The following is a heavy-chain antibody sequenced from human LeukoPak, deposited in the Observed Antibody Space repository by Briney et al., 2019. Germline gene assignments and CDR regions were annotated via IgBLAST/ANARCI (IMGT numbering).Heavy chain of an antibody. CDR3: ARGRVGYTEGLDFPVADS. CDR2: MNPDNGDT. J-gene: IGHJ4*02. CDR1: GYTFTTYD. D-gene: IGHD1-26*01. V-gene: IGHV1-8*01. Sequence: ASVKVSCRASGYTFTTYDINWVRQATGQGLEWMGWMNPDNGDTGYAQKFQGRLTMTRDTSISTAHMELSSLRSDDTAVYYCARGRVGYTEGLDFPVADSWGQGTLVTVSS.